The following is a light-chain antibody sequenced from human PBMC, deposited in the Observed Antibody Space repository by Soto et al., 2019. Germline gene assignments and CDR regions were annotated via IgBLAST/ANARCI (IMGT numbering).Light chain of an antibody. Sequence: EIVMTQSPATLAVSPGERATLSCRASQRISSNLAWYQQKPGQAPRLRIYSASIRATGIPVRFSGSGSGTEVTLSISSLQSEVFAVYYCQQFNNWPRTFGQGTKVEIK. J-gene: IGKJ1*01. CDR2: SAS. V-gene: IGKV3-15*01. CDR3: QQFNNWPRT. CDR1: QRISSN.